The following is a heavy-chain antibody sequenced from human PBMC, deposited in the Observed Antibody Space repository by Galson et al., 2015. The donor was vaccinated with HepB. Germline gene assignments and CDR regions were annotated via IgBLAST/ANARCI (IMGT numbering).Heavy chain of an antibody. V-gene: IGHV3-7*01. Sequence: SLRLSCAASGFTFSTYWMSWVRQAPGKGLEWVANIKEDGSKKYYVDSVKGRFTISRDNAKNSLSLRMNSLRAEDTAIYYCARDRPGYCSGDSCYRYYYYFMDVWGKGTTVSVSS. D-gene: IGHD2-15*01. CDR2: IKEDGSKK. CDR1: GFTFSTYW. CDR3: ARDRPGYCSGDSCYRYYYYFMDV. J-gene: IGHJ6*03.